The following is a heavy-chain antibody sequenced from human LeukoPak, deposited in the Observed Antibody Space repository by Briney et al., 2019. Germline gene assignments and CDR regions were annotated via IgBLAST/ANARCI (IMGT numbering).Heavy chain of an antibody. J-gene: IGHJ4*02. V-gene: IGHV3-30*02. CDR1: GLTFSSYG. Sequence: PGGPLRLSCAASGLTFSSYGMHWVRQAPGKGLEWVAFIRYDGSNKYYADSVKGRFTISRDNSKNTLYLQMNSLRAEDTAVYYCAKAQAVTTSPFDYWGQGTLVTVSS. D-gene: IGHD4-17*01. CDR2: IRYDGSNK. CDR3: AKAQAVTTSPFDY.